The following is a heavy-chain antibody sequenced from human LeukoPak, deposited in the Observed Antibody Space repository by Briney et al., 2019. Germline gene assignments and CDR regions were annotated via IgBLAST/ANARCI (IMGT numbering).Heavy chain of an antibody. J-gene: IGHJ4*02. CDR2: VYHRGDT. CDR3: ARGEQRGSGTDHFDF. CDR1: GASIGSSNW. Sequence: SGTLSLTCAVSGASIGSSNWWSWVRQPPGKGLEWIGEVYHRGDTNYNPSLRSRVTISADRSNNQFSLRLNSVTAADTAVFYCARGEQRGSGTDHFDFWGQGILVTVSS. V-gene: IGHV4-4*02. D-gene: IGHD3-10*01.